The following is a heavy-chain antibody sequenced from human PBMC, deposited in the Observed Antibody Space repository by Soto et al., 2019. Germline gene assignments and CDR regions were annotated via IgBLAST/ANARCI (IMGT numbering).Heavy chain of an antibody. J-gene: IGHJ5*02. Sequence: EVLLLESGGGLVQPGGSLRLSCAVSGFSLTSYALTWVRQPPGKGLEWVSSISGSDGGTYYADSVKGRFTLSRDNSKNMLYLQMNSLRSEDTAVYYCAREGSYGDPNWFDPWGQGTLVTVSS. V-gene: IGHV3-23*01. CDR3: AREGSYGDPNWFDP. CDR1: GFSLTSYA. CDR2: ISGSDGGT. D-gene: IGHD4-17*01.